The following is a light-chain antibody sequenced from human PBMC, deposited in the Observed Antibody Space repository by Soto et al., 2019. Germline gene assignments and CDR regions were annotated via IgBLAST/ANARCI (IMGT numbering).Light chain of an antibody. V-gene: IGKV3-15*01. Sequence: EIVMTQSPATLSVSPGERATLSCRASESVSGNLAWYQQKPGQAPRLLIYDTASRATAIPARFSGSGSGTEFTLTISSLQSEDFDVYYCQQYSKWPTFGQGTRLEIK. CDR2: DTA. CDR3: QQYSKWPT. CDR1: ESVSGN. J-gene: IGKJ5*01.